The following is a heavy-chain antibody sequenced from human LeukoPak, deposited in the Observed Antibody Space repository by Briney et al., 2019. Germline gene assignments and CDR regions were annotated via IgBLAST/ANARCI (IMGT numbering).Heavy chain of an antibody. Sequence: PSETLSLTCTVSGDSISSPDFYWGWIRQPPGKGLEWIGAIYYNGGTYYNPSLRSRVTISVDKSKNHFSLKLNSVTAADSAVYFCARYGGKALGSTYYYFYYMDVWGKGTTVTISS. J-gene: IGHJ6*03. CDR2: IYYNGGT. V-gene: IGHV4-39*02. CDR3: ARYGGKALGSTYYYFYYMDV. CDR1: GDSISSPDFY. D-gene: IGHD4-23*01.